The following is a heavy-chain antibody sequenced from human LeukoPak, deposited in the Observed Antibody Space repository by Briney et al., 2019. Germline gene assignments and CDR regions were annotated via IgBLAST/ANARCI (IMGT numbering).Heavy chain of an antibody. J-gene: IGHJ4*02. V-gene: IGHV3-33*01. CDR1: GFTFSNHG. CDR2: IWYDGSNQ. Sequence: QPGRSLRLSCAASGFTFSNHGMHWVRQAPGKGLEWVAVIWYDGSNQYYADSVKGRFTISRDNSKSMVYLQMNSPRAEDTATYYCARWGDGKRFDYWGQGTLVTVSS. CDR3: ARWGDGKRFDY. D-gene: IGHD2-21*02.